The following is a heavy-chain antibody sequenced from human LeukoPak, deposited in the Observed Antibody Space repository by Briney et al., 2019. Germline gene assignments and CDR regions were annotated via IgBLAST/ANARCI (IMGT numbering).Heavy chain of an antibody. CDR1: GYTFAGYY. CDR3: ARGNGDYGGGFDY. D-gene: IGHD4-17*01. V-gene: IGHV1-2*06. J-gene: IGHJ4*02. Sequence: ASVKVSCKASGYTFAGYYMHWVRQAPGQGLEWMGRTNPNSGGTNYAQKFQGRVTMTRDTSISTAYMELSRLRSEDTALYYCARGNGDYGGGFDYWGQVTLVTVSS. CDR2: TNPNSGGT.